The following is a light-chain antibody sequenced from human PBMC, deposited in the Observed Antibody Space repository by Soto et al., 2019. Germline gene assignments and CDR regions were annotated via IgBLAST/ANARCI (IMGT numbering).Light chain of an antibody. CDR2: AAS. V-gene: IGKV1-9*01. CDR1: QDISGY. CDR3: QHLAGT. J-gene: IGKJ2*01. Sequence: QLTQSPSSLSASMGDRVTITCRDSQDISGYLAWYQQQPGKAPKLLIYAASTLHSGVRTRFSGSGSETEFIITIGRLQHEDFSTYYCQHLAGTFGQGTKLEMK.